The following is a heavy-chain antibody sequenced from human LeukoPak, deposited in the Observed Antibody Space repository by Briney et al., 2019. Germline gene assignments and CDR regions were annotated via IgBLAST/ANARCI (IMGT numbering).Heavy chain of an antibody. V-gene: IGHV5-51*01. J-gene: IGHJ3*02. D-gene: IGHD3-3*01. Sequence: PGESLKISCKGSGYRLTSYWIGWVRQMPGKGLEWMGIIYPGDSNTRYSPSFQGQVTISADKSISTAYLQWSSLKASDTAMYYCARLHRFRLDDAFDIWGQGTMVTVSS. CDR3: ARLHRFRLDDAFDI. CDR1: GYRLTSYW. CDR2: IYPGDSNT.